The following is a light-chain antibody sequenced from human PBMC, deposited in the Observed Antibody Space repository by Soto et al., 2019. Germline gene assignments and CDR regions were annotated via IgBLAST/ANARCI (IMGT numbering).Light chain of an antibody. V-gene: IGLV2-14*01. CDR1: TNDVGAYNY. CDR2: EVS. CDR3: SSYTTSATLL. Sequence: QSALTQPASVSGSPGRSIAISCTGTTNDVGAYNYVSWYQRHPGKAPKLMIYEVSTRPSGVSNRFSGSKSGNTASLTISGLQAEDEADYYCSSYTTSATLLFGGGTKVTVL. J-gene: IGLJ2*01.